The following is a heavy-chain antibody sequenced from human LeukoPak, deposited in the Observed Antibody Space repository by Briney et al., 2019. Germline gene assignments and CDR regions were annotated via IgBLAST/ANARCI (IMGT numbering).Heavy chain of an antibody. V-gene: IGHV3-73*01. CDR3: TRPTQGDGMDV. CDR1: GFDFSGSA. J-gene: IGHJ6*02. Sequence: PGGPLRLSCAASGFDFSGSAMHWVRQASGKGLEWVGRIRSKANSYATAYAASVKGRFTISRDDSKNTAYLQMNSLKTEDTAVYYCTRPTQGDGMDVWGQGTTVTVSS. CDR2: IRSKANSYAT. D-gene: IGHD3-16*01.